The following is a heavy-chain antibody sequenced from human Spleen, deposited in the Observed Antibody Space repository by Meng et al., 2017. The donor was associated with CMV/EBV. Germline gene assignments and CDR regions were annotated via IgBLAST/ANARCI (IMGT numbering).Heavy chain of an antibody. V-gene: IGHV4-59*01. Sequence: SETLSLTCTVSGDSISNYYWSWIRQPPGKGLEWIGYIYYSGSANYNPSLKSRVTISVDTSKNQFSLKLSSVTAADTAVYYCARGVVKHDAFDIWGQGTRVTVSS. CDR1: GDSISNYY. CDR3: ARGVVKHDAFDI. J-gene: IGHJ3*02. CDR2: IYYSGSA. D-gene: IGHD3-3*01.